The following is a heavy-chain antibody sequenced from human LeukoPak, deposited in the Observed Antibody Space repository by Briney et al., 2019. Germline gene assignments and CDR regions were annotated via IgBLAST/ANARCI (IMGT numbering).Heavy chain of an antibody. J-gene: IGHJ4*02. Sequence: PGGPLRLSCAASGFTVSSNYMSWVRQAPGKGLEWVSVIYSGGSTYYADSVKGRFTISRDNSKNTLYLQMNSLRAEDTAVYYCARDWLGVGYFDYWGQGTLVTVSS. CDR1: GFTVSSNY. CDR2: IYSGGST. D-gene: IGHD3-10*01. V-gene: IGHV3-66*01. CDR3: ARDWLGVGYFDY.